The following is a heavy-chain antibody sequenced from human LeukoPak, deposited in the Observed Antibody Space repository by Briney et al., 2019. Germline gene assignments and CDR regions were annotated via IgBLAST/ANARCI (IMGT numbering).Heavy chain of an antibody. CDR2: INPSGGST. D-gene: IGHD6-13*01. Sequence: GASVKVSCTASGYTFTSYYMHWVRQAPGQGLEWMGIINPSGGSTSYAQKFQGRVTMTRDTSTSTAYMELSSLRSEDTAVYYCARSLAAADLYYYGMDVWGQGTTVTVSS. J-gene: IGHJ6*02. V-gene: IGHV1-46*01. CDR3: ARSLAAADLYYYGMDV. CDR1: GYTFTSYY.